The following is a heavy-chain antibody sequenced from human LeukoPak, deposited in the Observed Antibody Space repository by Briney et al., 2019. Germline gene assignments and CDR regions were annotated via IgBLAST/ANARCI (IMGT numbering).Heavy chain of an antibody. CDR2: IYYSGST. J-gene: IGHJ6*03. D-gene: IGHD1-26*01. V-gene: IGHV4-39*07. Sequence: SETLSLTCTVSGGSISSSSYYWGWIRQPPGKGLEWIGGIYYSGSTYYNPSLKSRVTISVDTSKNQFSLKLSSVTAADTAVYYCARAVSGSYFVNSYYYYMDVWGKGTTVTVSS. CDR3: ARAVSGSYFVNSYYYYMDV. CDR1: GGSISSSSYY.